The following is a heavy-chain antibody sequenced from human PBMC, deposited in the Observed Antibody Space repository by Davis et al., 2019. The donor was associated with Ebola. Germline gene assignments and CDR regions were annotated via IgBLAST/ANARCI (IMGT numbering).Heavy chain of an antibody. J-gene: IGHJ5*02. V-gene: IGHV3-74*01. CDR2: INRDGTTT. CDR1: GFTFSSYW. Sequence: HTGGSLRLSCAASGFTFSSYWMHWVRQAPGEGLVWVSHINRDGTTTNYADSVKGRFTISRDNARNTLYLQMNSLRAEDTAVYYCMSLSGGSWGQGTLVTVSS. CDR3: MSLSGGS. D-gene: IGHD3-16*01.